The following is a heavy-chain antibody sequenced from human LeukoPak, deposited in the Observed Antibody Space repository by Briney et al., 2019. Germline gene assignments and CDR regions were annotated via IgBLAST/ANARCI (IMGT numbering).Heavy chain of an antibody. CDR3: ARVSEETGSDY. J-gene: IGHJ4*02. CDR2: ISGSGGST. CDR1: GFIFSNYG. D-gene: IGHD3-10*01. Sequence: GGSLRLSCTTSGFIFSNYGMHWVRQAPGKGLEWVSAISGSGGSTYYADSVKGRFTISRDNSKNTLYLQMNSLRAEDTAVYYCARVSEETGSDYWGQGTLVTASS. V-gene: IGHV3-23*01.